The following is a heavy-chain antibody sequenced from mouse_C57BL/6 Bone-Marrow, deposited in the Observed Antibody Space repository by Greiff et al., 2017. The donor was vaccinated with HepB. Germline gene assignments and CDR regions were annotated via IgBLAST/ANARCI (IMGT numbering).Heavy chain of an antibody. V-gene: IGHV1-64*01. J-gene: IGHJ2*01. CDR3: ARRPLYNGSSYFDY. D-gene: IGHD1-1*01. CDR1: GYTFTSYW. CDR2: IHPNSGST. Sequence: VQLQQPGAELVKPGASVKLSCKASGYTFTSYWMHWVKQRPGQGLEWIGMIHPNSGSTNYNEKFKSKATLTVDKSSSTAYMQLSSLTSEDSAVYYCARRPLYNGSSYFDYWGQGTTLTVSS.